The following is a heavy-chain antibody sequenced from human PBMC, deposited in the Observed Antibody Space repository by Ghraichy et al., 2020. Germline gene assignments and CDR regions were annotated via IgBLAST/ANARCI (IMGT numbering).Heavy chain of an antibody. CDR2: INQDGSER. D-gene: IGHD3-3*01. V-gene: IGHV3-7*02. CDR1: GITLSSYW. J-gene: IGHJ4*02. CDR3: ASHNEWKFDD. Sequence: GGSLRLSCAASGITLSSYWMSWVRQAPGKGLEWVANINQDGSERNYVGSLKGRLTISRDNAKNSLYLQMSALRAEDTAVYYCASHNEWKFDDWGQGALVTVSS.